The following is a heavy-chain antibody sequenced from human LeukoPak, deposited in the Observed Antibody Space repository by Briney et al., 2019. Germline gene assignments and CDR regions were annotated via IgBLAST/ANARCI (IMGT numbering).Heavy chain of an antibody. CDR3: ARDPPSNQQLVTPEDY. J-gene: IGHJ4*02. V-gene: IGHV1-8*01. Sequence: ASVKVSCKASGYTFTSYDINWVRQATGQGLEWMGWMNPNSGNTGYAQKFQGRVTMTRNTSISTAYMELSSLRSEDTAVYYCARDPPSNQQLVTPEDYWGQGTLVTVSS. CDR2: MNPNSGNT. D-gene: IGHD6-13*01. CDR1: GYTFTSYD.